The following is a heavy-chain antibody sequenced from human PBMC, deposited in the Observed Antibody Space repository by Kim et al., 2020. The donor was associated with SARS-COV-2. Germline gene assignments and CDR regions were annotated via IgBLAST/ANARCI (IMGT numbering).Heavy chain of an antibody. CDR2: IYYSGST. D-gene: IGHD3-22*01. CDR3: ARGYYYDSSGYYYYGMDV. V-gene: IGHV4-31*03. CDR1: GDSISSGGYY. J-gene: IGHJ6*02. Sequence: SETLSLTCTVSGDSISSGGYYWSWIRQHPGKGLEWIGYIYYSGSTYYNPSLKSRVTISVDTSKNQFSLKLSSVTAADTAVYYCARGYYYDSSGYYYYGMDVWGQGTTVTVSS.